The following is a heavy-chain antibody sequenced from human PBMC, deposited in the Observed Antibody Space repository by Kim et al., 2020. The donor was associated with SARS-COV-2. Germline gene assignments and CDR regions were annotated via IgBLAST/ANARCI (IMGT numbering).Heavy chain of an antibody. Sequence: YVDSVTGRFTMSKDNAKNSLYLQMSSPRPEDSAIYYCAALDSVQVPGGIWGQGTLVTVSS. J-gene: IGHJ4*02. V-gene: IGHV3-7*01. CDR3: AALDSVQVPGGI. D-gene: IGHD3-10*01.